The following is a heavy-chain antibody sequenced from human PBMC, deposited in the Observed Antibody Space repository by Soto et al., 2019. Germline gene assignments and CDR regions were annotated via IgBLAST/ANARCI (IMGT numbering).Heavy chain of an antibody. CDR1: GWTFSGYY. V-gene: IGHV4-34*01. J-gene: IGHJ4*02. D-gene: IGHD3-16*01. CDR2: IYYSGST. CDR3: ARLSLPFGYRPLDY. Sequence: PSETLCLTCAASGWTFSGYYRSWIRQPPGKGLEWIGEIYYSGSTNYSPSLTSRVTISVDTSKIQCPLKLSSVTAEYTAVYYGARLSLPFGYRPLDYWGQGTLVTVSS.